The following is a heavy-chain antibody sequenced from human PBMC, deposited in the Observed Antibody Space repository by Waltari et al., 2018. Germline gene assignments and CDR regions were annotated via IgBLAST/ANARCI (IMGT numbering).Heavy chain of an antibody. CDR2: VIPIFGKG. Sequence: QVQLVQSGAEVKKPGSSVKVSCKASGGTFSSYAISWVRKAPGQGLEWMVVVIPIFGKGNSAKNFQVRVPITANESTSTAYMGLSSLGSEDPAVDYCASAPPTRGWYGYWDHGTLLTVSS. J-gene: IGHJ4*03. CDR1: GGTFSSYA. D-gene: IGHD6-19*01. CDR3: ASAPPTRGWYGY. V-gene: IGHV1-69*13.